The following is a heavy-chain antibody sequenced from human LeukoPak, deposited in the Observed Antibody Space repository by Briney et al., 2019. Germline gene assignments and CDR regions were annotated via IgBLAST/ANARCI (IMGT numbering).Heavy chain of an antibody. CDR3: ARFSSGWYGAFDI. CDR2: ISSSGSII. D-gene: IGHD6-19*01. CDR1: GFTFSSYE. V-gene: IGHV3-48*03. Sequence: PGGSLRLSCAASGFTFSSYEMNWVRQAPGKGLEWVSYISSSGSIIYYADSVKGRFTISRDNAKNSLYLQMNSLRAEDTAVYYCARFSSGWYGAFDIWGQGTMVTVSS. J-gene: IGHJ3*02.